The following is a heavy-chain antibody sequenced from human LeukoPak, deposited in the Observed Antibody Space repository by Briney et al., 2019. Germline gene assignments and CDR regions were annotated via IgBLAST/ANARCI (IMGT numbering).Heavy chain of an antibody. CDR2: FNPENGNT. CDR1: GYPFANFA. V-gene: IGHV1-18*01. CDR3: AREHSSSWDQFDY. D-gene: IGHD6-13*01. Sequence: GASVKVSCKASGYPFANFAITWVRRAPGQGLEWMGWFNPENGNTNYAQKVQGRVTMTADTSTSTSYMELRSLRSDDTAVYYCAREHSSSWDQFDYWGQGTLVTVSS. J-gene: IGHJ4*02.